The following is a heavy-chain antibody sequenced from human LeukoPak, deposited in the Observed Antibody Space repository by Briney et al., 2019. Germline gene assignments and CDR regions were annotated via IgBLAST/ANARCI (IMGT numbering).Heavy chain of an antibody. CDR1: EFTFSTYW. CDR2: IEQDGSER. CDR3: ARVGCRSTSCYDY. Sequence: GGSLRLSCEASEFTFSTYWMSWVRQAPGKGLEWVASIEQDGSERYYVDSVKGRFTISRDNAKNSLYLQMNSLRVEDTAACYCARVGCRSTSCYDYWGQGTLVTVSS. V-gene: IGHV3-7*01. J-gene: IGHJ4*02. D-gene: IGHD2-2*01.